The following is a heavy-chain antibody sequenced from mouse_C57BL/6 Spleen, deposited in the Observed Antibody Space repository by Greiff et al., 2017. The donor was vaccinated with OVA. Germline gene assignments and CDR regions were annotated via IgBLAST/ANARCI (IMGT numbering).Heavy chain of an antibody. Sequence: VKLVESGPGLVAPSQSLSITCTVSGFSLTSYGVHWVRQPPGKGLEWLVVIWSDGSTTYNSALKSRLSISKDNSKSQVFLKMNSLQTDDTAMYYCARSPYGNYASFDYWGQGTTLTVSS. CDR3: ARSPYGNYASFDY. CDR2: IWSDGST. J-gene: IGHJ2*01. V-gene: IGHV2-6*03. CDR1: GFSLTSYG. D-gene: IGHD2-1*01.